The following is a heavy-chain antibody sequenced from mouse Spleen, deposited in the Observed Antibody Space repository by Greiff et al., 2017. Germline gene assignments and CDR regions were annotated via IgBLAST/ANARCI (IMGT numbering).Heavy chain of an antibody. CDR3: ARASYYYGSSYYFDY. CDR2: ISDGGSYT. Sequence: EVMLVESGGGLVKPGGSLKLSCAASGFTFSSYAMSWVRQTPEKRLEWVATISDGGSYTYYPDNVKGRFTISRDNAKNNLYLQMSHLKSEDTAMYYCARASYYYGSSYYFDYWGQGTTLTVSS. D-gene: IGHD1-1*01. J-gene: IGHJ2*01. CDR1: GFTFSSYA. V-gene: IGHV5-4*03.